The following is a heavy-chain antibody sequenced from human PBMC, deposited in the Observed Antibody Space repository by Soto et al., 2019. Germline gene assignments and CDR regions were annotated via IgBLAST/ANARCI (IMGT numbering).Heavy chain of an antibody. CDR3: ARESGGDMDYYYYGMDV. Sequence: QVQLQESGPGLVKPSQTLSLTCTVSGGSISSGGYYWSWIRQHPGKALEWLGYIYYSGSTYYDPPLKRRVTIAVDASKNQFSLKLSSVTAAATAVYYCARESGGDMDYYYYGMDVWGQGTTVTVS. J-gene: IGHJ6*02. V-gene: IGHV4-31*03. CDR2: IYYSGST. CDR1: GGSISSGGYY. D-gene: IGHD2-21*01.